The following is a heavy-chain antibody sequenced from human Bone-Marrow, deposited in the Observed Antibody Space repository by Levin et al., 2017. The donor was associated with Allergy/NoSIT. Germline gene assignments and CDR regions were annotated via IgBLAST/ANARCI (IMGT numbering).Heavy chain of an antibody. V-gene: IGHV3-33*01. D-gene: IGHD1/OR15-1a*01. CDR3: ARDRRFGQLDQHFDY. Sequence: GGSLRLSCAASGFTFSSYGMHWVRQAPGKGLEWVAVIWYDGSNKYYADSVKGRFTISRDNSKNTLYLQMNSLRAEDTAVYYCARDRRFGQLDQHFDYWGQGTLVTVSS. J-gene: IGHJ4*02. CDR1: GFTFSSYG. CDR2: IWYDGSNK.